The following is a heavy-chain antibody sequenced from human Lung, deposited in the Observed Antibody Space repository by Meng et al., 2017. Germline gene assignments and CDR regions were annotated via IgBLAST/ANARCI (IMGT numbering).Heavy chain of an antibody. V-gene: IGHV3-33*01. CDR1: GFTFSRYG. D-gene: IGHD3-16*02. J-gene: IGHJ6*02. CDR3: ARDFVGVWGSYPTYGMDV. Sequence: GESLKISCAASGFTFSRYGMHWVRQAPGKGLGWVAVIWYDGSNKYYADSVKGRFTISRDNSKNTLYLQMNSLRAEDTAVYYCARDFVGVWGSYPTYGMDVWGQGTTVTVSS. CDR2: IWYDGSNK.